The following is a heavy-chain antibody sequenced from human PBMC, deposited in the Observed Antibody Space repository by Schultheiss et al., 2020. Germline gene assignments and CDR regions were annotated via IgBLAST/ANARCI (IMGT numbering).Heavy chain of an antibody. J-gene: IGHJ6*03. CDR3: ARAGPDDYYYYYMDV. CDR1: GFTVSSNY. Sequence: GSLRLSCAASGFTVSSNYMSWVRQAPGKGLEWVSVIYSGGSTYYADSVKGRFTISRDNSKNTLYLQMNSLRAEDTAVYYCARAGPDDYYYYYMDVWGKGTTVTVSS. CDR2: IYSGGST. D-gene: IGHD1-14*01. V-gene: IGHV3-53*01.